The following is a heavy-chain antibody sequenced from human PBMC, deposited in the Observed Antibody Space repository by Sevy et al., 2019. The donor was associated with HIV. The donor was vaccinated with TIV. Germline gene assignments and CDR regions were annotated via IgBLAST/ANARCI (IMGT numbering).Heavy chain of an antibody. D-gene: IGHD5-12*01. V-gene: IGHV3-53*01. J-gene: IGHJ4*02. CDR3: ARETLSGYNL. CDR2: IYAGGNT. Sequence: GGSLRLSCTASGFTVSNNYMSWVRQAPGKGLEWVSAIYAGGNTYYEDSMKGRYTTSRDNSKNTVYLQMNSLRVEDTAVYYCARETLSGYNLWGQGTLVTVSS. CDR1: GFTVSNNY.